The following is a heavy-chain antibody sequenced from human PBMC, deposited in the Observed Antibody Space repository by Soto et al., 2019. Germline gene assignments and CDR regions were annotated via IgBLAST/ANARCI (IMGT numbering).Heavy chain of an antibody. CDR2: MSTSNGDT. D-gene: IGHD6-19*01. J-gene: IGHJ2*01. CDR3: ARDRYFATVHRQWWYFDL. V-gene: IGHV1-18*01. Sequence: ASVKVSCKASGYMFITYGFNWVRQAPGQGLEWMGWMSTSNGDTKTAQKFKGRLTMTSETSTNTVYMELTNLRSDDTAVYYCARDRYFATVHRQWWYFDLWGR. CDR1: GYMFITYG.